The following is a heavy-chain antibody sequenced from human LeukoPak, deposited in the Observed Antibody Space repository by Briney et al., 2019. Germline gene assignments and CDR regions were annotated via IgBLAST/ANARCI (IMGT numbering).Heavy chain of an antibody. CDR2: INHSGST. CDR1: GGSISSYY. D-gene: IGHD3-10*01. Sequence: SSETLSLTCTVSGGSISSYYWSWIRQPPGKGLEWIGEINHSGSTNYNPSLKSRVTISVDTSKNQFSLKLSSVTAADTAVYYCARPMVRGVITHNWFDPWGQGTLVTVSS. V-gene: IGHV4-34*01. CDR3: ARPMVRGVITHNWFDP. J-gene: IGHJ5*02.